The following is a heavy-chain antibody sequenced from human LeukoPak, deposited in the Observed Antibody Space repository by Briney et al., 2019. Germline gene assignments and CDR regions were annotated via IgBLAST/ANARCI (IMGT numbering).Heavy chain of an antibody. CDR3: ARQPSLTGDWFDP. V-gene: IGHV4-59*01. Sequence: SETLSLTCTVSGGSISSYYWSWIRQPPGKGLEWIGYLYYSGSTNYNPSLKSRVTISVDTSKNQFSLRLSSVTAADTAVYYCARQPSLTGDWFDPWGQGTLVTVSS. CDR2: LYYSGST. J-gene: IGHJ5*02. D-gene: IGHD4-4*01. CDR1: GGSISSYY.